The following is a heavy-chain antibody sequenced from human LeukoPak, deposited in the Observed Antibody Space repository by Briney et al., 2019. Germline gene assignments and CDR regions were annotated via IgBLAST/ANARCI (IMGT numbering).Heavy chain of an antibody. V-gene: IGHV4-34*01. J-gene: IGHJ3*02. CDR1: GGSFSGYY. CDR3: ARGVGGAGGAFDI. CDR2: INHSGST. Sequence: SETLSLTCAVYGGSFSGYYWSWIRQPPGKGLEWIGEINHSGSTNYNPSLKSRVTISVDTSKNQFSLKLSSVTAADTAVYYCARGVGGAGGAFDIWGQGTMVTVSS. D-gene: IGHD1-26*01.